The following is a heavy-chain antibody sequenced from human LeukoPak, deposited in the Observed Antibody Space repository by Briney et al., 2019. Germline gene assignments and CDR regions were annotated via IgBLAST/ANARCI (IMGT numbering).Heavy chain of an antibody. CDR1: GYTFTGYY. CDR3: ARDWYSSGWSINAFDI. D-gene: IGHD6-19*01. V-gene: IGHV1-2*04. Sequence: ASVKVSCKASGYTFTGYYVHWVRQAPGQGLEWMGWINPNSGGTNYAQKFQGWVTMTRDTSISTAYMELSRLRSDDTAVYYCARDWYSSGWSINAFDIWGQGTMVTVSS. CDR2: INPNSGGT. J-gene: IGHJ3*02.